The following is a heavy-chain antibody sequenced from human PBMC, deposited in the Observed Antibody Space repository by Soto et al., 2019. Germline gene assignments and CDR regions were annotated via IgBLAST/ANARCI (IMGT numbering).Heavy chain of an antibody. CDR2: IYYSGST. V-gene: IGHV4-30-4*01. D-gene: IGHD3-10*01. J-gene: IGHJ5*02. Sequence: PSETLSLTCTVSGGSISSGDYYWSWIRQPPGKGLEWIGYIYYSGSTYYNPPLKSRVTISVDTSKNQFSLKLSSVTAAGTAVYYCAREITMVRGGDWFDPWGQGTLVTVSS. CDR1: GGSISSGDYY. CDR3: AREITMVRGGDWFDP.